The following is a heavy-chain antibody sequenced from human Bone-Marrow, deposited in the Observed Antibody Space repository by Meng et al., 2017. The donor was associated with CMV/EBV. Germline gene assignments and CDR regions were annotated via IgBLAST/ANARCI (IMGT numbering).Heavy chain of an antibody. CDR3: ARGGRYSYSWYGFYGF. CDR1: GGSISSSSYY. V-gene: IGHV4-39*07. D-gene: IGHD6-13*01. CDR2: IYYSGST. J-gene: IGHJ4*02. Sequence: GSLRLSCTVSGGSISSSSYYWGWIRQPPGKGLEWIGSIYYSGSTYYNPSLKSRVTISVDTSKNQFSLKLSSVTAADTAVYYWARGGRYSYSWYGFYGFWGPGTLVTVSS.